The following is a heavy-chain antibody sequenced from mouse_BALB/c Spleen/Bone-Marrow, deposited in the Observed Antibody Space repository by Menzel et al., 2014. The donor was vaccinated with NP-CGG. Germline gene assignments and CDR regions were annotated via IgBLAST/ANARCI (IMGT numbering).Heavy chain of an antibody. CDR1: GFTFSNYW. V-gene: IGHV6-6*02. J-gene: IGHJ4*01. Sequence: EVQRVESGGGLVQPGGSMKLSCVASGFTFSNYWMNWVRQSPEKGLEWVAEIRLKSNNYATHYAESVKGRFTISRDDSKSSVYLQMNNLRAEDTGIYYCTRPIYYGHYYATDYWGQGTSVAVSS. CDR3: TRPIYYGHYYATDY. D-gene: IGHD2-1*01. CDR2: IRLKSNNYAT.